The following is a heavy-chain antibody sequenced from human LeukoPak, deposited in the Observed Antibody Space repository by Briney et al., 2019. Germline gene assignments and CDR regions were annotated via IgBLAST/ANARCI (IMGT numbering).Heavy chain of an antibody. J-gene: IGHJ4*02. CDR1: GGSISSYY. CDR2: IYYSGST. D-gene: IGHD6-13*01. Sequence: SETLSLTCTVSGGSISSYYWSWIRQPPGKGLEWIGYIYYSGSTNYNPSLKSRVTISVDTSKNQFSLKLSSVTAADTAVYYCARYSSSWYDSYWGQGTLVTVSS. V-gene: IGHV4-59*01. CDR3: ARYSSSWYDSY.